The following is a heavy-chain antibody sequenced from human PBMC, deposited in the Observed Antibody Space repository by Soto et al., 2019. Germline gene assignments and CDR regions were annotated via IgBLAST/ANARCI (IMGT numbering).Heavy chain of an antibody. Sequence: PGGSLRLACAASGFTFSSYAMNWVRQAPGKGLEWVSAISGGGGSTYYADSVKGRFTISRDNSKNTLYLQMNSLRAEDTAVYYCAKDIAATGYYYYGMDVWGQRTMVTVSS. CDR3: AKDIAATGYYYYGMDV. J-gene: IGHJ6*02. D-gene: IGHD6-13*01. CDR2: ISGGGGST. V-gene: IGHV3-23*01. CDR1: GFTFSSYA.